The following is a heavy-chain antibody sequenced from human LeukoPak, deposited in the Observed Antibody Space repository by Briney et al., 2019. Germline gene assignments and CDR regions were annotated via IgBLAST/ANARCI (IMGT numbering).Heavy chain of an antibody. J-gene: IGHJ4*02. CDR3: ARVTFHYYGSGTEDY. CDR2: IYHSGST. CDR1: GYSISSGYY. D-gene: IGHD3-10*01. V-gene: IGHV4-38-2*02. Sequence: SETLSLTCTVSGYSISSGYYWGWIRQPPGKGLEWIGSIYHSGSTYYNPSLKSRVTISVDTSKNQFSLKLSSVTAADTAVYYCARVTFHYYGSGTEDYWGQGTLVTVSS.